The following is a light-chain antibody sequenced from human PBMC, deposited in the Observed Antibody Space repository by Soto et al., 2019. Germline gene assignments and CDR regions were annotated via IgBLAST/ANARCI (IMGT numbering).Light chain of an antibody. CDR2: RSN. J-gene: IGLJ2*01. CDR1: ASNIGNNN. Sequence: QSALTQPPSASGTPGQTVTISCSGSASNIGNNNVYWYQHLPGTAPKLLIYRSNQRPSEVPDRFSGSKSGTSASLAIGGLRSEDEADYYCASWDDSVSGWVFGGGTKLTVL. CDR3: ASWDDSVSGWV. V-gene: IGLV1-47*01.